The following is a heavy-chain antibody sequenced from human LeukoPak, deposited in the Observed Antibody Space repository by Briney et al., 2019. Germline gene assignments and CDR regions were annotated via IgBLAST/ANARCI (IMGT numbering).Heavy chain of an antibody. V-gene: IGHV4-34*01. J-gene: IGHJ5*02. Sequence: SETLSLTCAVYGGSFSGYYWSWLRQPPGKGLEWIGEINRSGSTNYNPSLKSRVTISVDTSKNQFSLKLSSVTAADTAVYYCARKRALKLLSWFDPWGQGTLVTVSS. CDR2: INRSGST. CDR3: ARKRALKLLSWFDP. D-gene: IGHD1-26*01. CDR1: GGSFSGYY.